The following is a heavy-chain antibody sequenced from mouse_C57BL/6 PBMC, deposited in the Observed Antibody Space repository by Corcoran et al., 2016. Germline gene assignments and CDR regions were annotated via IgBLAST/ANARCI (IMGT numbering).Heavy chain of an antibody. CDR3: ARVDDGYYAPFAY. CDR1: GYSITSGYY. Sequence: DVQLQESGPGLVKPSQSLSLTCSVTGYSITSGYYWNWIRQFPGNKLEWMGYISYDGSNNYNPSLKNRISITRDTSKNQFFLKLNSVTTEDTATYYCARVDDGYYAPFAYWGQGTLVTVSA. V-gene: IGHV3-6*01. D-gene: IGHD2-3*01. CDR2: ISYDGSN. J-gene: IGHJ3*01.